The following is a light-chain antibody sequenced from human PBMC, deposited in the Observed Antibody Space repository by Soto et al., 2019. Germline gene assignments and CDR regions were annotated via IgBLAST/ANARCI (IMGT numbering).Light chain of an antibody. V-gene: IGLV2-14*01. CDR3: SSPTTNTPVV. CDR1: SSDVGGYNY. CDR2: GVS. J-gene: IGLJ2*01. Sequence: QSALTQPASVSGSPGQSITISCTVTSSDVGGYNYVSWYQQHPGKSHKLMIYGVSYRPSGVSNRLSGSKSGNTASLTISGLQAEDAADDYCSSPTTNTPVVFGGGTKLTVL.